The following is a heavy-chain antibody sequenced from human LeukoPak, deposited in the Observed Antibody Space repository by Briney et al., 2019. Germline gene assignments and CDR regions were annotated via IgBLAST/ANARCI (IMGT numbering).Heavy chain of an antibody. J-gene: IGHJ6*02. CDR3: ARDPILRYFDWLFTHSYYYGMDV. CDR2: ISAYNGNT. Sequence: GASVKVSCKASGYTFTSYGISWVRQAPGQGLEWMGWISAYNGNTNYAQTLPGRVTMTTDTSASTAYMELRSLRSDDTAVYYCARDPILRYFDWLFTHSYYYGMDVWGQGTTVTVSS. V-gene: IGHV1-18*01. CDR1: GYTFTSYG. D-gene: IGHD3-9*01.